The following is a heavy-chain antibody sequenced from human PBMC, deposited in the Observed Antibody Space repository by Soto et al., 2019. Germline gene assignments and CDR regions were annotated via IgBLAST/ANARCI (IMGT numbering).Heavy chain of an antibody. D-gene: IGHD3-9*01. CDR1: GGSVSSDTYY. J-gene: IGHJ6*02. V-gene: IGHV4-61*01. Sequence: SETLSLTCTVSGGSVSSDTYYWNWIRQPPGKGLEWIGYIYYSGSTNYNPSLKSRVTISVDTSKNQFSLKLSSVTAADTAVYYCARLHSALPTYYDILTGSNPGGYYYGMDVWGQGTTVTVSS. CDR2: IYYSGST. CDR3: ARLHSALPTYYDILTGSNPGGYYYGMDV.